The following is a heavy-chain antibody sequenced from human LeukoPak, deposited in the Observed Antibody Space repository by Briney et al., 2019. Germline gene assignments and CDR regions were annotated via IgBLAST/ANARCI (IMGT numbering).Heavy chain of an antibody. Sequence: SETLSLTCTVSGGSISSYYWSWLRQHPGKGLEWIGYIYYSGSTYYNPSLKSRVTISVDTSKNQFSLKLSSVTAADTAVYYCARVLERNWFDPWGQGTLVTVSS. J-gene: IGHJ5*02. CDR1: GGSISSYY. D-gene: IGHD3-3*02. CDR3: ARVLERNWFDP. CDR2: IYYSGST. V-gene: IGHV4-59*06.